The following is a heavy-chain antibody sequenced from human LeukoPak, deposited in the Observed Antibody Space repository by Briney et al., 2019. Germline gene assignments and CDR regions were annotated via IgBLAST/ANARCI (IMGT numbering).Heavy chain of an antibody. CDR3: ASPDYINYGSGTYCLSY. D-gene: IGHD3-10*01. J-gene: IGHJ4*02. V-gene: IGHV1-2*02. CDR2: INPNSGGT. Sequence: GASVKVSCKASGSTFTGYYMHWVRQAPGQGLEWMGWINPNSGGTNYAQKFQGRVTMTRDTFISTAYMELSSLRSDDTAVYYCASPDYINYGSGTYCLSYWGQGTLVTVSP. CDR1: GSTFTGYY.